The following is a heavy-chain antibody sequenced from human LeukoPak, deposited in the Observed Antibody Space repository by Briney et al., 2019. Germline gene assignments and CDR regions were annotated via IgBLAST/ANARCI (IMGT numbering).Heavy chain of an antibody. D-gene: IGHD2-2*01. CDR2: IIPIFGTA. Sequence: SVKVSCKVSGYNLIELSMHWVRQAPGKGLEWMGGIIPIFGTANYAQKFQGRVTITADESTSTAYMELSSLRSEDTAVYYCARGPSYEYQLPYGNYYYYYMDVWGKGTTVTVSS. CDR1: GYNLIELS. J-gene: IGHJ6*03. CDR3: ARGPSYEYQLPYGNYYYYYMDV. V-gene: IGHV1-69*13.